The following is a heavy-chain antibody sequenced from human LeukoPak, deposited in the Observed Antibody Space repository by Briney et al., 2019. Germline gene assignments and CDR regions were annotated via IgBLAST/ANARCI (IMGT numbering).Heavy chain of an antibody. V-gene: IGHV4-59*01. J-gene: IGHJ4*02. Sequence: SETLSLTCTVSGDSISDYYWTWMRQPPGKRVEWIGYIYYRGSTNYNPSLKSRVTISVDTSKNQFSLKLTSVTAADTAVYYSARVQSGYSYGPFDYWGQGTLVTVSS. CDR3: ARVQSGYSYGPFDY. CDR1: GDSISDYY. D-gene: IGHD5-18*01. CDR2: IYYRGST.